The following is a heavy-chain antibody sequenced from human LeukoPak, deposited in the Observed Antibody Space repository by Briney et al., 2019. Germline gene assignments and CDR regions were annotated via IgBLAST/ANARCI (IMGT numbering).Heavy chain of an antibody. V-gene: IGHV5-51*01. CDR3: ARQGGYSGYDNWFDP. CDR2: IYPGDSDT. CDR1: GYSFTSYW. Sequence: GESLKISCQGSGYSFTSYWIGWVRQMPGKGLEWMGIIYPGDSDTRYSPSFQGQVTISADKSISTAYLQWSSLKASDTAMYYCARQGGYSGYDNWFDPWGQGTLVTVSS. D-gene: IGHD5-12*01. J-gene: IGHJ5*02.